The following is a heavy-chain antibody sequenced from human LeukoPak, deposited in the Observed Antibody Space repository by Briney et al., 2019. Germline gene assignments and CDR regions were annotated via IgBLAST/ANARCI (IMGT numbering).Heavy chain of an antibody. V-gene: IGHV3-30*19. CDR2: ISYDGSNK. J-gene: IGHJ4*02. Sequence: GGSLRLSCAASGSTLSSYGMHWVRQAPGKGLEWVAVISYDGSNKYYADSVKGRFTISRDNSKNTLYLQMNSLRAEDTAVYYCARGWELLRFVYFDYWGQGTLVTVSS. D-gene: IGHD1-26*01. CDR3: ARGWELLRFVYFDY. CDR1: GSTLSSYG.